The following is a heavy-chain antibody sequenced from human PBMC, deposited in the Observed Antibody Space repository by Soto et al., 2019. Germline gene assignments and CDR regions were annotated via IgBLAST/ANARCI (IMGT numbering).Heavy chain of an antibody. Sequence: SETLSLTCSVSGVSVSNGHFYWGWLRQPPGKGPEWIVSIFHTGTTYFNPPLKSRVTLSVDTSKSEFSLTLTSVTAADTAVYYCASPLSGSSRWFNGVRGYRGQARKVTVCS. V-gene: IGHV4-39*01. CDR1: GVSVSNGHFY. CDR2: IFHTGTT. J-gene: IGHJ4*02. D-gene: IGHD6-19*01. CDR3: ASPLSGSSRWFNGVRGY.